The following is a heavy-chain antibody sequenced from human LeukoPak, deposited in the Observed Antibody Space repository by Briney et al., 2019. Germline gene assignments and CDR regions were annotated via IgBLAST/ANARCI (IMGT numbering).Heavy chain of an antibody. CDR1: GFTFSSYS. D-gene: IGHD6-13*01. J-gene: IGHJ4*02. CDR3: ARDRGGQQLSPTLDY. Sequence: GGSLRLSCAASGFTFSSYSMNWVRQAPGKGLEWVSYISSSSSTIYYADSVKGRFTISRDNAKNSLYLQMNSLRAEDTAVYYCARDRGGQQLSPTLDYWGQGTLVTVSS. CDR2: ISSSSSTI. V-gene: IGHV3-48*01.